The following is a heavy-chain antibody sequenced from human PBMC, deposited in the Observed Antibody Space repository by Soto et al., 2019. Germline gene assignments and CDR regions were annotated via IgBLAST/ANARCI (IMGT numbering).Heavy chain of an antibody. J-gene: IGHJ4*02. CDR2: IYATGTT. V-gene: IGHV4-4*07. CDR3: AKKLSSGYLGYFDY. CDR1: GASISGFY. D-gene: IGHD3-22*01. Sequence: SETLSLTCTVSGASISGFYWSWIRKSAGKGLEWIGRIYATGTTDYNPSLKSRVMMSVDTSKKQFSLKLRSVTAEDTAVYYCAKKLSSGYLGYFDYWGQGTLVTVSS.